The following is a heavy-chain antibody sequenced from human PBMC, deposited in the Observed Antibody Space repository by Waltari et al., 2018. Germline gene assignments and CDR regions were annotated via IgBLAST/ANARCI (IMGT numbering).Heavy chain of an antibody. D-gene: IGHD2-8*01. CDR2: INHSGRT. V-gene: IGHV4-34*01. Sequence: QVQLQQWGAGLLKPSETLSLTCAVYGGSFSGYYWSWIRQPPGKGLELIGEINHSGRTNYNPSLKSRVTISVDTSKNQFSLKLSSVTAADTAVYYCARGRLASDIVLMVYATNFDYWGQGTLVTVSS. J-gene: IGHJ4*02. CDR1: GGSFSGYY. CDR3: ARGRLASDIVLMVYATNFDY.